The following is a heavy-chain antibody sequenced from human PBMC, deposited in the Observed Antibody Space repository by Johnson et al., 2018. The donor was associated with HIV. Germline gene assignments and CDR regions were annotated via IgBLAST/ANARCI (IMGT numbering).Heavy chain of an antibody. CDR1: GFTVSSNY. V-gene: IGHV3-53*01. J-gene: IGHJ3*02. D-gene: IGHD6-19*01. Sequence: VQLVESGGGLIQPGGSLRLSCAASGFTVSSNYMSWLRQAPGKGLEWVSVIYSGGSTYYADSVKGRFTISRDNSKNTLYLQMNGLRAEGTAVYYCARVRYSSGWPIYAFDIWGQGTVVIVSS. CDR2: IYSGGST. CDR3: ARVRYSSGWPIYAFDI.